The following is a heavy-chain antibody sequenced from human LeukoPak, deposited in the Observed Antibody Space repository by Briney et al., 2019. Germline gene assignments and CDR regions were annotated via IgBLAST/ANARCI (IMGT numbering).Heavy chain of an antibody. D-gene: IGHD6-13*01. J-gene: IGHJ4*02. CDR3: TTDAGYSSRWYNY. Sequence: GGSLRLSCAASGFTFSNAYMSWVRQAPGKGLEWVGRIKSKVDGGTTDYAAPVKGRFTLSRDDSRNTLSLQMNSLKTEDTGLCYCTTDAGYSSRWYNYWGQGTLVTVSS. CDR2: IKSKVDGGTT. CDR1: GFTFSNAY. V-gene: IGHV3-15*01.